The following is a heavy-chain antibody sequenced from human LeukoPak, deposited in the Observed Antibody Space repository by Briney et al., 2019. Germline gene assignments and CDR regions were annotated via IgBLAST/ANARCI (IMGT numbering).Heavy chain of an antibody. CDR3: ARNHMVRGVIRLADDSFDI. J-gene: IGHJ3*02. CDR1: GYTFTSYD. Sequence: ASVKVSCKASGYTFTSYDINWLRQATGQGREWMGWMNPNSGNTGYAQKFQGRVTMTTDTSTSTAYMDLRSLRSDGTAVYYCARNHMVRGVIRLADDSFDIWGQGTMVTVSS. D-gene: IGHD3-10*01. V-gene: IGHV1-8*01. CDR2: MNPNSGNT.